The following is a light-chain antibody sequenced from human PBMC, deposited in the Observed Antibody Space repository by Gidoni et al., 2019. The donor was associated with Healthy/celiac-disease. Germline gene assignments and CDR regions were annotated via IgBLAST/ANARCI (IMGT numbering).Light chain of an antibody. CDR2: AAS. CDR3: RQHNSYTRT. Sequence: ITCRASQGIRNDLGWYQQKPGTAPKRLIYAASSVQSGVPSRFSGSGSGTEFTLTISSLQYEDFATYYCRQHNSYTRTFGQGTKVEIK. V-gene: IGKV1-17*01. J-gene: IGKJ1*01. CDR1: QGIRND.